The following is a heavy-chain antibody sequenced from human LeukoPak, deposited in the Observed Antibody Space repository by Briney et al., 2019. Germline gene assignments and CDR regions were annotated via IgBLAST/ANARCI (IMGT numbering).Heavy chain of an antibody. CDR3: ARHAIQKDYGDYEVRENWFDP. CDR2: IYYSGST. D-gene: IGHD4-17*01. Sequence: PSETLSLTCTVSGGSISSSSYYWGWIRQPPGKGLEWIGSIYYSGSTYYNPSLKSRVTISVDTSKNQFSLKLSSVTAADTAVYYCARHAIQKDYGDYEVRENWFDPWGQGTLVTVSS. CDR1: GGSISSSSYY. J-gene: IGHJ5*02. V-gene: IGHV4-39*01.